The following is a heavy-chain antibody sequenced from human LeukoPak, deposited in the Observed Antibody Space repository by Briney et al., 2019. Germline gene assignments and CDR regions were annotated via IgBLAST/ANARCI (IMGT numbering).Heavy chain of an antibody. CDR1: GGSFSGYY. J-gene: IGHJ4*02. V-gene: IGHV4-34*01. Sequence: SETLSLTCTVFGGSFSGYYWSWIRQTPGKGLEWIGEINQSGSTNYNPSLKSRVTISGDTSKNQFSLKLSSVTAADTAVYYCARSPRIYSSGWYYFDYWGQGTLVTVSS. D-gene: IGHD6-19*01. CDR3: ARSPRIYSSGWYYFDY. CDR2: INQSGST.